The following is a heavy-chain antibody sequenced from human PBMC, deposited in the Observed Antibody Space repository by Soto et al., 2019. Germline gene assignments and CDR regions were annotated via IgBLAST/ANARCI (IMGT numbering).Heavy chain of an antibody. Sequence: QVQLQESGPGLVKPSQTLSLTCNVSGDSISSAGYYWSWIRQHPGKGLEWIGYIYYSGDTYYNPSLKSRVTISADTSDNQFFLKLSSVTAADTAVYYCARDTRRDSRAWWGQGTLVTVSS. D-gene: IGHD6-19*01. CDR1: GDSISSAGYY. J-gene: IGHJ4*02. CDR2: IYYSGDT. CDR3: ARDTRRDSRAW. V-gene: IGHV4-31*03.